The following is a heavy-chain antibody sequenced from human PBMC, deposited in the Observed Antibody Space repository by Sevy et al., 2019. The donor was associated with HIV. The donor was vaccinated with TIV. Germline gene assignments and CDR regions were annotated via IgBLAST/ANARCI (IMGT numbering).Heavy chain of an antibody. J-gene: IGHJ3*01. CDR3: AGARYGSSGSFDAFDF. D-gene: IGHD3-22*01. V-gene: IGHV3-23*01. CDR1: GFTLRTYA. Sequence: GGSLRLSCVASGFTLRTYAMNWVRQAPGKGLKWVSTIFKSGDVTYYADSVKGRSTIARDNSKNTVYLHMNSLRAADTALSFCAGARYGSSGSFDAFDFWGQGTMVTVSS. CDR2: IFKSGDVT.